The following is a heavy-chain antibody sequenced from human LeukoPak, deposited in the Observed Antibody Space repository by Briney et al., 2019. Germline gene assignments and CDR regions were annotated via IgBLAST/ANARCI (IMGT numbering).Heavy chain of an antibody. CDR1: GYTFTGYY. D-gene: IGHD6-13*01. Sequence: ASVKVSCKASGYTFTGYYMHWVRQAPGHGLEWMGWINPNSGGTNYAQKFQGRVTMTRGTSISTAYMELSRLRSDDTAVYYCARDVGAAAAGNYVDYWGQGTLVTVSS. J-gene: IGHJ4*02. CDR2: INPNSGGT. CDR3: ARDVGAAAAGNYVDY. V-gene: IGHV1-2*02.